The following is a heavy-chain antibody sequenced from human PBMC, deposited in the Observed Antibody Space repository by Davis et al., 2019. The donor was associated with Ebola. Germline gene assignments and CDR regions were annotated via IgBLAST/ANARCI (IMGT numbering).Heavy chain of an antibody. V-gene: IGHV1-8*01. CDR3: ARIHYDSSGGLYYYGMDV. CDR1: GYTFTSYD. J-gene: IGHJ6*04. Sequence: ASVKVSCKASGYTFTSYDINWVRQATGQGLEWMGWMNPNSGNTGYAQKFQGRVTMTRNTSISTAYMELSSLRSEDTAVYYCARIHYDSSGGLYYYGMDVWGKGTTVTVSS. CDR2: MNPNSGNT. D-gene: IGHD3-22*01.